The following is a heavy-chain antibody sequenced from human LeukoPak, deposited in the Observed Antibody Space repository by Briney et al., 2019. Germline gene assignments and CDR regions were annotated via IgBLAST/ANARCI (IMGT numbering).Heavy chain of an antibody. V-gene: IGHV3-74*01. Sequence: GGSLRLSCAASGFTFSGYWMHWVRHAPGKGLVWVSHINSDGTTTNYADSVKGRFTISRDNAQNTLYLQMNSLRAEDTAVYYCARGTALQDYWGQGTLVTVSS. CDR1: GFTFSGYW. CDR3: ARGTALQDY. D-gene: IGHD2/OR15-2a*01. CDR2: INSDGTTT. J-gene: IGHJ4*02.